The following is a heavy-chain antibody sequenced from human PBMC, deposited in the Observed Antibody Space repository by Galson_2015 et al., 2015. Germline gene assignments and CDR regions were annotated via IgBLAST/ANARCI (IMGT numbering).Heavy chain of an antibody. CDR1: GFIFSNYG. D-gene: IGHD3-9*01. Sequence: SLRLSCAASGFIFSNYGVHWVRQAPGKGLEWVAVISHDGSNEYYADSVKGRFTISRDNSKSTLYLQMDSLRAEDTAVYFCARNGGGFGSTGYPPFHLGQGTLGTVSS. V-gene: IGHV3-30*03. CDR2: ISHDGSNE. CDR3: ARNGGGFGSTGYPPFH. J-gene: IGHJ4*02.